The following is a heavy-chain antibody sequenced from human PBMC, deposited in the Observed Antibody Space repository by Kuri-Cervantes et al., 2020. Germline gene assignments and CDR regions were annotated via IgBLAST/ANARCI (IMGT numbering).Heavy chain of an antibody. CDR1: GGSFSSYY. CDR2: IYYSGST. D-gene: IGHD1-26*01. V-gene: IGHV4-39*07. CDR3: ARGEVGATEWFDP. J-gene: IGHJ5*02. Sequence: SETLSLTCAVYGGSFSSYYWGWFRQPPGKGLDWIGSIYYSGSTYYNPSLKSRVTISVDTSKNQFSLKLSSVTAADTAVYYCARGEVGATEWFDPWGQGTLVTVSS.